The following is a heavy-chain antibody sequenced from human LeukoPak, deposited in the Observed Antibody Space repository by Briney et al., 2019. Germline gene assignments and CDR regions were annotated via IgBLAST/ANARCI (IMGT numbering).Heavy chain of an antibody. D-gene: IGHD2-2*01. V-gene: IGHV3-48*03. CDR1: GFTFSSYE. J-gene: IGHJ3*02. CDR3: AREFRYCSGTSCPGTFDI. Sequence: GGSLRLSCVASGFTFSSYEMHWVRQAPGKGLEWLSYISSSGSIIYADSVKGRFTVSRDNVKDSMYLQMNSLRGVDTAVYYCAREFRYCSGTSCPGTFDIWGQGTMVTVSS. CDR2: ISSSGSII.